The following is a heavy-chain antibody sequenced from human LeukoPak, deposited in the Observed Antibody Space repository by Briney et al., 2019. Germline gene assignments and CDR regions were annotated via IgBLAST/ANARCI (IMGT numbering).Heavy chain of an antibody. CDR2: IYHSGST. D-gene: IGHD3-10*01. CDR1: GGSISGSSYY. CDR3: ARGWPTLVRGATNWFDP. Sequence: MASETLSLTCTVSGGSISGSSYYWGWIRHLPGKGLECVGSIYHSGSTYYNPSLKSRVIISVDTSKNQFALKLSSVTAADTVVYYCARGWPTLVRGATNWFDPWGQGTLVTVSS. V-gene: IGHV4-39*06. J-gene: IGHJ5*02.